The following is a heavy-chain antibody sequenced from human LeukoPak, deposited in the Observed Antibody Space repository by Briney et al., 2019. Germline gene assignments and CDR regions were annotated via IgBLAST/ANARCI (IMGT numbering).Heavy chain of an antibody. CDR3: AKGGRYFDWLFPFQH. V-gene: IGHV3-30*18. CDR2: ISYDGSNK. Sequence: GRSLRLSCAASGFTFSNYGMHWVRQAPGKGLEWVAVISYDGSNKYYADSVKGRFTISRDNSKNTLYLQMNSLRAEDTAVYYCAKGGRYFDWLFPFQHWGQGTLVTVSS. CDR1: GFTFSNYG. D-gene: IGHD3-9*01. J-gene: IGHJ1*01.